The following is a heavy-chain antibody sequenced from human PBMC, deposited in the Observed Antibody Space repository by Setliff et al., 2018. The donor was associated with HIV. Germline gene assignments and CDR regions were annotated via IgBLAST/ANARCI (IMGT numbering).Heavy chain of an antibody. V-gene: IGHV4-39*01. Sequence: LTCTVSGGSISSGGYYWSWIRQHPGKGLEWIGSIYYSGSTYYNPSLKSRVTISVDTSKNQFSLKLSSVTAADTAVYYCARQGAGIQVRYFDWPWDPWTLDFDIWGRGTLVTVSS. CDR3: ARQGAGIQVRYFDWPWDPWTLDFDI. CDR1: GGSISSGGYY. D-gene: IGHD3-9*01. J-gene: IGHJ2*01. CDR2: IYYSGST.